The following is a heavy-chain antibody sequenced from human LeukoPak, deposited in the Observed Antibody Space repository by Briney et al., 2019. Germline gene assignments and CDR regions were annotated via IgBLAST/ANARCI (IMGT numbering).Heavy chain of an antibody. CDR3: ARDPLLTHFDY. Sequence: PSETLSLTCAVSGGSISSGGYSWSWIRQPPGKGLEWIGYIYYSGSTYCNPSLKSRVTISVDTSKNQFSLKLSSVTAADTAVYYCARDPLLTHFDYWGQGTLVTVSS. J-gene: IGHJ4*02. CDR2: IYYSGST. CDR1: GGSISSGGYS. V-gene: IGHV4-30-4*07.